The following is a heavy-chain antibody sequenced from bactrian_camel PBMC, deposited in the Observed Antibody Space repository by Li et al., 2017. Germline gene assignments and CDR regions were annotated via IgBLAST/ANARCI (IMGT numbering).Heavy chain of an antibody. D-gene: IGHD5*01. CDR1: AFTFRRDA. V-gene: IGHV3S31*01. CDR2: INSGGGSI. J-gene: IGHJ4*01. Sequence: VQLVESGGGLVQPGESLRLSCTASAFTFRRDAMMWVRQAQGKEREGVASINSGGGSIFYADAVKGRFTISRDNAKNTLSLELNSLETEDTAMYYCATHRGIGQGTQVTVS.